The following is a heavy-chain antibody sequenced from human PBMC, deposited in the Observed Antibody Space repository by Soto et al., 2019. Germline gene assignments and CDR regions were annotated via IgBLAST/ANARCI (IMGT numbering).Heavy chain of an antibody. CDR1: GFTFSSYD. CDR2: IGTAGDT. J-gene: IGHJ6*02. Sequence: PGGSLRLSCAASGFTFSSYDMHWVRQATGKGLEWVSAIGTAGDTYYPGSVKGRFTISRENAKNSLYLQMNSLRAEDTAVYYCARVESYDFWSGSPPRYYGMDVWGQGTTVTSP. V-gene: IGHV3-13*01. D-gene: IGHD3-3*01. CDR3: ARVESYDFWSGSPPRYYGMDV.